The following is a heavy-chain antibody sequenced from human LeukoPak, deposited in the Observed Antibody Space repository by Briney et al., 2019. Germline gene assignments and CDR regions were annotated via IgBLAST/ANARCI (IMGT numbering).Heavy chain of an antibody. CDR1: GSTFSSYW. CDR2: IKQDGSEK. CDR3: ARDRIVANY. V-gene: IGHV3-7*01. J-gene: IGHJ4*02. Sequence: PGGSLRLSCAASGSTFSSYWMSWVRQAPGKGLEWVANIKQDGSEKYYVDSVKGRFTISRDNAKNSLYLQMNSLRAEDTAVYYCARDRIVANYWGQGTLVTVSS. D-gene: IGHD5-12*01.